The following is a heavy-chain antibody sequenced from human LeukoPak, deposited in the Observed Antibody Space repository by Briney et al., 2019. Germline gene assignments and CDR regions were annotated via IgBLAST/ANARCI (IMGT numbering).Heavy chain of an antibody. J-gene: IGHJ4*03. CDR3: ARKGPYSSSSEGFDY. CDR1: GFTFSSYS. V-gene: IGHV3-21*01. CDR2: ISSSSSYI. Sequence: GGSLRLSCAASGFTFSSYSMNWVRQAPGKGLEWVSSISSSSSYIYYADSVKGRFTISRDNAKNSLYLQMNSLRAEDTAVYYCARKGPYSSSSEGFDYWGQGTTVTVAS. D-gene: IGHD6-6*01.